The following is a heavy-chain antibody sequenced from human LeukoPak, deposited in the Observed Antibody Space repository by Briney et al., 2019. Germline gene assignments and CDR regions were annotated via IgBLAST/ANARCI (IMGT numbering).Heavy chain of an antibody. CDR3: AKGECSGSSCYLDY. V-gene: IGHV3-53*01. CDR1: GFTVSSYY. J-gene: IGHJ4*02. D-gene: IGHD2-15*01. Sequence: GGSLRLSCAASGFTVSSYYMSWVRQAPGKGLEWVSVIYSGGSTYYADSVKGRFTISRDNSKNTLYLQMKSLRAGDTAVYYCAKGECSGSSCYLDYWGQGTLVTVSS. CDR2: IYSGGST.